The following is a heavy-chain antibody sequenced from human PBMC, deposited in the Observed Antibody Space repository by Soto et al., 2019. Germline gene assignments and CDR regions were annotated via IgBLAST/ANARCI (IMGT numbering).Heavy chain of an antibody. CDR1: GFSFSDYY. Sequence: ALRLSCAASGFSFSDYYMSWIRQAPGKGLEWVSYISSSSSYTNYADSVKGRFTISRDNAKNSLYLQMNSLRAEDTAVYYCARAGGGYCSSTSCLYYYYYYGMDVWGQGTTVTGSS. D-gene: IGHD2-2*01. J-gene: IGHJ6*02. CDR2: ISSSSSYT. V-gene: IGHV3-11*06. CDR3: ARAGGGYCSSTSCLYYYYYYGMDV.